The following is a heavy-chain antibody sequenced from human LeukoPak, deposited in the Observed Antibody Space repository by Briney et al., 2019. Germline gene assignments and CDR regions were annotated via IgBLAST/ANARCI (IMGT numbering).Heavy chain of an antibody. D-gene: IGHD3-3*01. CDR3: ARAYYDFWGGGYFDY. Sequence: PSETLSLTCTVSGGSISSYYWSWIRQPPGKGLEWIGYIHYTGSTNYNPSLKSRVTISVDTSKNQFSLKLSSVTAADTAVYYCARAYYDFWGGGYFDYWGQGTLVTVSS. CDR2: IHYTGST. J-gene: IGHJ4*02. V-gene: IGHV4-59*08. CDR1: GGSISSYY.